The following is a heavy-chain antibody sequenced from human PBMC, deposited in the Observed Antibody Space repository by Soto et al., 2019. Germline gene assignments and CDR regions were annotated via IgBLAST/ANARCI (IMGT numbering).Heavy chain of an antibody. CDR1: GYTFTMYG. CDR3: ARRTLGSAIGIGDY. J-gene: IGHJ4*02. D-gene: IGHD7-27*01. CDR2: ITADNGDT. Sequence: QVQLVQSGAEVKKPGASVKVSCKTSGYTFTMYGISWVRQAPGQRLEWLAMITADNGDTKYAQKVQDRVTVTMDTSTTTAYMELRSLTSDDTAVYYCARRTLGSAIGIGDYWGQGTLVTVSS. V-gene: IGHV1-18*01.